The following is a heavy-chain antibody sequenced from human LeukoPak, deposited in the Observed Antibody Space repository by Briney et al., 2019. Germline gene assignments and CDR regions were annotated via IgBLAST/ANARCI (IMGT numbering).Heavy chain of an antibody. D-gene: IGHD5-18*01. CDR3: ARGLDASMETAYDY. V-gene: IGHV1-69*05. J-gene: IGHJ4*02. CDR1: GGSFNAYA. Sequence: GALVKVSCKASGGSFNAYAISWVRQAPGQGLEWMGGIIPIFGTSNYAQKLQGRVTISTDESTSTAYMEVSSLRSEDTAIYYCARGLDASMETAYDYWGQGTLVTVSS. CDR2: IIPIFGTS.